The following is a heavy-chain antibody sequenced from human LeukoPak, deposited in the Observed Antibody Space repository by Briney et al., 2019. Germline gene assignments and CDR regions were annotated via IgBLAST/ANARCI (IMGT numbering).Heavy chain of an antibody. D-gene: IGHD5-18*01. CDR3: ASGAIQLWTNEYYFDY. Sequence: PGGSLRLSCAASGFTVSSNYMSWVRQAPGKGLEWVSVIYSGGSTYYADSVKGRFTISRDNSKNTLYLQMNSLRAEDTAVYYCASGAIQLWTNEYYFDYWGQGTLVTVSS. CDR2: IYSGGST. CDR1: GFTVSSNY. J-gene: IGHJ4*02. V-gene: IGHV3-53*01.